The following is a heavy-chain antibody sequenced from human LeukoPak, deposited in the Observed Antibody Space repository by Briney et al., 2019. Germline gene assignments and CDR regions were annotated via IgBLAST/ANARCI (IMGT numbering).Heavy chain of an antibody. Sequence: GGSLRLSCAASGFTFTNYAMNWVRQAPGKGLEWVATVSYDGTDTSYADSVKGRFAIFRDNSKNTLYLQMNSLRTEDTAVYYCVRVSGFCTNGVCPSFDPWGQGTLVTVAS. V-gene: IGHV3-30*09. D-gene: IGHD2-8*01. J-gene: IGHJ5*02. CDR2: VSYDGTDT. CDR1: GFTFTNYA. CDR3: VRVSGFCTNGVCPSFDP.